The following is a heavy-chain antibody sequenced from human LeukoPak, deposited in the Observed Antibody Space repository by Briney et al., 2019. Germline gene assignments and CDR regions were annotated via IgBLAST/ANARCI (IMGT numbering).Heavy chain of an antibody. V-gene: IGHV4-59*01. D-gene: IGHD3-10*01. J-gene: IGHJ5*02. CDR1: GGSISSYY. CDR2: IYYSGST. Sequence: SETLSLTCTVSGGSISSYYWSWIRQPPGKGLEWIGYIYYSGSTYYNPSLKSRVTISVDMSKNQFSLKLSSVTPADTAVYYCARGGYYGSGNDFRFDPWGQGTLVTVSS. CDR3: ARGGYYGSGNDFRFDP.